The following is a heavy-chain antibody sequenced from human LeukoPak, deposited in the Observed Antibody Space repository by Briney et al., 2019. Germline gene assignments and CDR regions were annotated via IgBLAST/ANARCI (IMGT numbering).Heavy chain of an antibody. CDR1: GFDVSSHH. CDR2: TYTRGNS. CDR3: ARDSEYDFWSGYYDY. Sequence: GGSLRLSCAASGFDVSSHHMVWVRQAPGKGLEWVSVTYTRGNSYYTDSVKGRFIISRDTSKNTMDLQMNSLRAEDTAVYYCARDSEYDFWSGYYDYWGQGTLVTVSS. V-gene: IGHV3-53*01. D-gene: IGHD3-3*01. J-gene: IGHJ4*02.